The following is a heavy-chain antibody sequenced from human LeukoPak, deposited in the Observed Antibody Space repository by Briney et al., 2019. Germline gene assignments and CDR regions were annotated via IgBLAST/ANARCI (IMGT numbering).Heavy chain of an antibody. D-gene: IGHD6-19*01. CDR1: GFTFSAYW. V-gene: IGHV3-74*01. J-gene: IGHJ4*02. CDR2: INGDGSTT. CDR3: ARGSGWSKIIFDY. Sequence: GGSLRLSCAASGFTFSAYWMHWVRQAPGKGLVWVSRINGDGSTTNYADSVEGRFTISRDNAKNTLYLQMNSLRAEDTAVYYCARGSGWSKIIFDYWGQGTLVSVSS.